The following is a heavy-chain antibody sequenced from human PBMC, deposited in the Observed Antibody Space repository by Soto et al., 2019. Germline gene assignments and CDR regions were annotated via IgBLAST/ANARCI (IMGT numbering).Heavy chain of an antibody. CDR3: ARLQRQDNWFDP. Sequence: SETLSLTCAVYGGSFSGFYWSWIRQPPGKGLEWIGEINHNGSTNYNPSLKSRVTISVDTSKNQFSLKLSSVTAADTAVYYCARLQRQDNWFDPWGQGTLVTVSS. CDR2: INHNGST. J-gene: IGHJ5*02. V-gene: IGHV4-34*01. D-gene: IGHD4-4*01. CDR1: GGSFSGFY.